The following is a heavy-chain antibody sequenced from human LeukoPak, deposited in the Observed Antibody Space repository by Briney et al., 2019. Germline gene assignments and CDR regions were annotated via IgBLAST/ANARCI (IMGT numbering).Heavy chain of an antibody. CDR3: ARGFSGSPSITFFDY. V-gene: IGHV4-59*01. CDR1: GGSISSYY. J-gene: IGHJ4*02. D-gene: IGHD3-10*01. Sequence: SETLSLTCTASGGSISSYYWSWIRQPPGKGLEWIGYIYYSGSTNYNPSLKSRVTISVDTSKNQFSLKLSSVTAADTAVYYCARGFSGSPSITFFDYWGQGTLVTVSS. CDR2: IYYSGST.